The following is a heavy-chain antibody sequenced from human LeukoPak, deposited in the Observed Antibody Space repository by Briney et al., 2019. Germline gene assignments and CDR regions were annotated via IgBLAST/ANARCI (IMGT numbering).Heavy chain of an antibody. V-gene: IGHV4-30-4*08. D-gene: IGHD5-18*01. CDR2: IYYSGST. J-gene: IGHJ6*03. Sequence: SQTLSLTCTVSGGSISSVDYYWSWIRQPPGKGLEWIGYIYYSGSTYYNPSLKSRVTISVDTCKNQFSLKLSSVTAADTAVYYCARRYSYDLYYYYYMDVWGKGTTVTVS. CDR3: ARRYSYDLYYYYYMDV. CDR1: GGSISSVDYY.